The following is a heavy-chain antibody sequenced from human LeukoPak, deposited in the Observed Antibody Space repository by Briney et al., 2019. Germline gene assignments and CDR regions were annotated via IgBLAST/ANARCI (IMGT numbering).Heavy chain of an antibody. CDR2: INSDGSST. CDR1: GFTFSSYW. Sequence: GGSLRLSCAASGFTFSSYWMHWVRQAPGKGLVWVSRINSDGSSTSYADSVKGRFTISRDNAKNTLYLQMNSLRAEDTAVYYCARANYDSSGYYLYWGQGTLVTVSS. CDR3: ARANYDSSGYYLY. D-gene: IGHD3-22*01. J-gene: IGHJ4*02. V-gene: IGHV3-74*01.